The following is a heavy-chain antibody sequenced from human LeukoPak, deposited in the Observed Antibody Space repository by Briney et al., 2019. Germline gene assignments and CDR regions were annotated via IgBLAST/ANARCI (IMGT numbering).Heavy chain of an antibody. Sequence: ASVKVSCKASGYTFTSYGISWVRQAPGQGLEWMGWISAYNGNTNYAQKLQGRVTMTTDTSTSTAYMELRSLRSDDTAVYYCARGPHQVYCSSTSCYDLMFAHYYYGMDVWGQGTTVTVSS. CDR1: GYTFTSYG. J-gene: IGHJ6*02. CDR2: ISAYNGNT. V-gene: IGHV1-18*01. CDR3: ARGPHQVYCSSTSCYDLMFAHYYYGMDV. D-gene: IGHD2-2*01.